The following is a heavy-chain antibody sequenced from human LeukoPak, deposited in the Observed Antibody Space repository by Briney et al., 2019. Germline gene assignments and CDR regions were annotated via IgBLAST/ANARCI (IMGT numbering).Heavy chain of an antibody. J-gene: IGHJ3*02. Sequence: GGSLRLSCAASGFTFSNAWMSWVRQAPGKGLEWVGRIKSKTDGGTTDYAAPVKGRFTISRDDSKNTLYLQMNSLKTEDTAVYYCARDRASQWLVLINAFDIWGQGTMVTVSS. CDR1: GFTFSNAW. V-gene: IGHV3-15*01. CDR2: IKSKTDGGTT. CDR3: ARDRASQWLVLINAFDI. D-gene: IGHD6-19*01.